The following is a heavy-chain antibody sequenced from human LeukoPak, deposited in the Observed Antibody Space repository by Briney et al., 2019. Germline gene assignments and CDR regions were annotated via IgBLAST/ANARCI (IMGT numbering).Heavy chain of an antibody. CDR3: AREGLGDLSLDY. Sequence: APVKVSCKASGGTFSSYAISWVRQAPGQGLEWMGGIIPIFGTANYAQKFQGRVTITTDESTSTAYMELSSLRSEDTAVYYCAREGLGDLSLDYWGQGTLVTVSS. D-gene: IGHD3-16*01. CDR1: GGTFSSYA. CDR2: IIPIFGTA. V-gene: IGHV1-69*05. J-gene: IGHJ4*02.